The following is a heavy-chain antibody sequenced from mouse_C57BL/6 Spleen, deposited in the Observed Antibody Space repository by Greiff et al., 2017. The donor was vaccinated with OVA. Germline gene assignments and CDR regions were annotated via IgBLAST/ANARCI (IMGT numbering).Heavy chain of an antibody. V-gene: IGHV5-4*01. J-gene: IGHJ4*01. D-gene: IGHD2-2*01. CDR1: GFTFSSYA. CDR3: ARDGLRPGYYYAMDY. Sequence: EVKLVESGGGLVKPGGSLKLSCAASGFTFSSYAMSWVRQTPEKRLEWVATISDGGSYTYYPANVKGRFTISRDNAKNNLYLQMSHLKSEDTAMYYCARDGLRPGYYYAMDYWGQGTSVTVSS. CDR2: ISDGGSYT.